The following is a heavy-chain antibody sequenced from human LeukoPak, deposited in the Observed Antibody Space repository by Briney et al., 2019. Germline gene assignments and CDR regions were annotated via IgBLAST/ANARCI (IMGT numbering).Heavy chain of an antibody. CDR2: IYHSGST. V-gene: IGHV4-4*02. D-gene: IGHD3-10*01. CDR3: ATSKRGSGSYYNAPARYGMDV. J-gene: IGHJ6*02. Sequence: SETLSLTCAVSGGSISSSNWWSWVRQPPGKGLEWIGEIYHSGSTNYNPSLKSRVTISVDKSKNQFSLKLSSVTAADTAVYYCATSKRGSGSYYNAPARYGMDVWGQGTTVTVSS. CDR1: GGSISSSNW.